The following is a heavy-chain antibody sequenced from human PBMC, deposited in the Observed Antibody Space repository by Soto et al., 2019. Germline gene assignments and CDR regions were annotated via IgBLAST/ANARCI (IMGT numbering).Heavy chain of an antibody. CDR1: GYSLTNYW. CDR2: IYPSDSYT. CDR3: VRQNYFDSSGYPLDY. D-gene: IGHD3-22*01. Sequence: GESLKISCKGSGYSLTNYWISWVRQMPGKGLEWMGRIYPSDSYTNYSPSFQGHVTISADKSITTAYLQWSSLKASDTAMYYCVRQNYFDSSGYPLDYWGQGTLVTVSS. J-gene: IGHJ4*02. V-gene: IGHV5-10-1*01.